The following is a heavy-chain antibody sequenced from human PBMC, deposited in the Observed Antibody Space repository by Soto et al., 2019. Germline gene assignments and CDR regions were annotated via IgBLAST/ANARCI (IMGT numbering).Heavy chain of an antibody. CDR2: ISVSVGST. D-gene: IGHD3-9*01. V-gene: IGHV3-23*01. CDR1: GFTFSSYA. CDR3: AKERFDWLFYYDYYGMEV. Sequence: WGSLRLSCAASGFTFSSYAMSWVRQAPGKGLEWVSAISVSVGSTYYADSVKGRFTISRDNSKNTLYLQMNSLRAEDTAVYYCAKERFDWLFYYDYYGMEVWGKGTTVIVSA. J-gene: IGHJ6*04.